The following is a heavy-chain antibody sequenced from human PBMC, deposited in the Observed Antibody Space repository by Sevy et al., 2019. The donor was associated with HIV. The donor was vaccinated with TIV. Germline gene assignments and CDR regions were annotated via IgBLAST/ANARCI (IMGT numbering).Heavy chain of an antibody. V-gene: IGHV3-74*01. D-gene: IGHD3-22*01. J-gene: IGHJ3*02. Sequence: GESLKISCAATGFTFSSYWMHWVRQAPGKGLVWVSRINSDGSSTNFADSVKGRFTMSRDNAKNTLYLQMNSLRAVYTAVYYCARDWVYDTSGYYLEAAFDIWGQGTMVTVSS. CDR1: GFTFSSYW. CDR2: INSDGSST. CDR3: ARDWVYDTSGYYLEAAFDI.